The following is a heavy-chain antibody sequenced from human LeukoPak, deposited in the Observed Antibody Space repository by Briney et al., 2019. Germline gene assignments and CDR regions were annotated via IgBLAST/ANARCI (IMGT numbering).Heavy chain of an antibody. D-gene: IGHD6-19*01. V-gene: IGHV3-64*02. CDR2: ISTDGSRI. J-gene: IGHJ4*02. CDR1: GFTFRDYA. Sequence: PGGSLRLSCAASGFTFRDYAMYWVRHAPGKGLECVSVISTDGSRIYYADSVKGRFTISRDNSKNTLYLQMGSLRAEDMAFYYCTRGVAISTSGWYDTFDYWGQGALVTVSS. CDR3: TRGVAISTSGWYDTFDY.